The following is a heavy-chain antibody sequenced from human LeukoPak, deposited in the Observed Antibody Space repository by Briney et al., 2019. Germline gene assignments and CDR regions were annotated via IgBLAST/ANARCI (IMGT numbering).Heavy chain of an antibody. CDR3: ATDDYRGLGY. J-gene: IGHJ4*02. V-gene: IGHV3-74*01. D-gene: IGHD3-16*01. CDR1: GITFSNYY. CDR2: IIQDGSVT. Sequence: GGSLRLSCVTSGITFSNYYMHWVRQVPGEGLVWVSHIIQDGSVTGYADSVKGRFTISRDNAKNTVYLQLNNLRAEDTAVYYCATDDYRGLGYWGQGTLVTVSS.